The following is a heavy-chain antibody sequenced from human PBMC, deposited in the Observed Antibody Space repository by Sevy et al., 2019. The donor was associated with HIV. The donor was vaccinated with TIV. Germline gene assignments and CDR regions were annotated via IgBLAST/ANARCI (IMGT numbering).Heavy chain of an antibody. J-gene: IGHJ4*02. D-gene: IGHD5-12*01. CDR1: GFTFSNYA. CDR3: ARVDEQRCLRLYYFDY. CDR2: ISYDGSNK. V-gene: IGHV3-30*04. Sequence: GGSLRLYCAASGFTFSNYAMHWVRQAPGKGLEWVAVISYDGSNKYYADSVKGRFTISRDNSKNTLYLQMNCLRAEDTAVYYCARVDEQRCLRLYYFDYLVQGTLFTVSS.